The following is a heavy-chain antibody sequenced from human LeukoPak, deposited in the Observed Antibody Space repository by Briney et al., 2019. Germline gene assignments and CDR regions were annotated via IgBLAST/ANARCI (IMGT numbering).Heavy chain of an antibody. CDR1: GGSISSYY. CDR2: IYYSGST. J-gene: IGHJ5*02. V-gene: IGHV4-59*08. CDR3: AGLVLGNWFDP. D-gene: IGHD6-19*01. Sequence: SETLSLTCTVSGGSISSYYWSWIRQPPGKGLEWIGYIYYSGSTNYNPSLKSRVTISVDTSKNQFSLKLSSVTAADTAVYYCAGLVLGNWFDPWGQGTLVSVSS.